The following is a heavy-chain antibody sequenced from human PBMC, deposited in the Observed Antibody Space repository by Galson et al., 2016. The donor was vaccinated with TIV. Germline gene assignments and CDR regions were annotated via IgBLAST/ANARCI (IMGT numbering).Heavy chain of an antibody. Sequence: SVKVSCKASGGIFNSYAISWVRQAPGQGLEWMGRIIPILGLTNYPQKFQGRVTITADESTTTAYMELSSLRSEDTAVYYCARALQDWWGSPDWFDPWGQGTLVTVSS. D-gene: IGHD2-21*01. CDR3: ARALQDWWGSPDWFDP. CDR1: GGIFNSYA. CDR2: IIPILGLT. J-gene: IGHJ5*02. V-gene: IGHV1-69*04.